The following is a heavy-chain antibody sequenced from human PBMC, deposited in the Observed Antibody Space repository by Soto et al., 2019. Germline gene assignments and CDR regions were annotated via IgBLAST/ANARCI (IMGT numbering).Heavy chain of an antibody. Sequence: EVQLVESGGDLVQPGGSLRLSCAASGSTFSSYEMNWVRQAPGKGLEWVSYISSSGRTIHYADSVKGRFTISRDNAKNSRYLQMNSLRAEDTAVYYCARNNGDYEVYWGQGTLVTVSS. V-gene: IGHV3-48*03. J-gene: IGHJ4*02. CDR2: ISSSGRTI. CDR1: GSTFSSYE. D-gene: IGHD4-17*01. CDR3: ARNNGDYEVY.